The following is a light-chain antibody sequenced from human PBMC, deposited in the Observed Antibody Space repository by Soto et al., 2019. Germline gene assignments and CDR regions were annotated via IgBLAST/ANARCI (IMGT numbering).Light chain of an antibody. CDR1: QDISNY. J-gene: IGKJ1*01. CDR3: QQYDNLVT. CDR2: DAS. V-gene: IGKV1-33*01. Sequence: DIQMTQSPSSLSASVGDRVTITCQASQDISNYLNWYQQKPGKAPKLLIYDASNLETGVPSRFSGSGSGTDFTFTISSLQPEDIATYYCQQYDNLVTFGQGTKVDI.